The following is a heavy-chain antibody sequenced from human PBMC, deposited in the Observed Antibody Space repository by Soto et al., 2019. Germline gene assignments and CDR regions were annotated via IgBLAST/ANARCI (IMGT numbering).Heavy chain of an antibody. Sequence: GVSLRLSCAASGYTFGSYAMIWVGQATGKGLDWVSSISALGGDTYYADSVRGRFTITRDNSKNTLYLHINSLRAEDTALYYCAKSKSSYLYYFDYWGQGTTVTVSS. CDR2: ISALGGDT. D-gene: IGHD2-15*01. CDR1: GYTFGSYA. V-gene: IGHV3-23*01. CDR3: AKSKSSYLYYFDY. J-gene: IGHJ4*02.